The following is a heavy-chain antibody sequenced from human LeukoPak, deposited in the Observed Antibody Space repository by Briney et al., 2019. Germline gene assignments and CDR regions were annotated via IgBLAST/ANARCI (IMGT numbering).Heavy chain of an antibody. CDR3: ARDVGGDPHYGMDD. V-gene: IGHV4-59*01. J-gene: IGHJ6*02. CDR2: IYYSGST. Sequence: SETLSLTCTVSGGPISNYYWSWIRHPPGKGLEWIGYIYYSGSTNYNPSLKSRVTISVDTYKNHFSLKLSSVTAADTAVYYCARDVGGDPHYGMDDWGQGTTVTVSS. D-gene: IGHD2-21*02. CDR1: GGPISNYY.